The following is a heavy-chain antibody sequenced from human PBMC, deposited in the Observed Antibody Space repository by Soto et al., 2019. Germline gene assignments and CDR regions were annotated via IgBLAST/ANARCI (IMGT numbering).Heavy chain of an antibody. J-gene: IGHJ4*02. CDR3: ARGRRWGQSVKGLDS. V-gene: IGHV4-34*01. CDR2: VNHSGTT. Sequence: SETLSLTCAVSDGSFSGYYWTWIRQAPGKGLEWIGEVNHSGTTNYNPSLKSRVSVSVDTSKNQFSLKLTSVTAADRGVYYCARGRRWGQSVKGLDSWGQGTLLTVSS. D-gene: IGHD3-16*01. CDR1: DGSFSGYY.